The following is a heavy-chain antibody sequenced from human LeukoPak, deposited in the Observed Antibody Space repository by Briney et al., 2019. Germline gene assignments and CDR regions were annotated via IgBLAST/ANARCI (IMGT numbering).Heavy chain of an antibody. CDR3: ARSRDYYGSGSYPYDDWFDP. J-gene: IGHJ5*02. V-gene: IGHV1-2*02. CDR2: INPNSGGT. CDR1: GDTFTGYY. D-gene: IGHD3-10*01. Sequence: EASVKVSCKASGDTFTGYYMHWVRQAPGQGVEWMGWINPNSGGTNYAQKFQGRVTMTRDTSISTAYMELSRLRSDAPAVYYCARSRDYYGSGSYPYDDWFDPWGQGTLATVSS.